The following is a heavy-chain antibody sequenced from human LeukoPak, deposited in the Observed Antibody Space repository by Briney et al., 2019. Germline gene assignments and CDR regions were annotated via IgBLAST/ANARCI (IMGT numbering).Heavy chain of an antibody. D-gene: IGHD2-2*01. Sequence: GGSLRLSCAASGFTFSSYSMNWVRQAPGKGLEWVSYISSSSSTIYYADSVKGRFTISRDNAKNSLYLQMNSLRAEDTAAYYCARGYCSSTSCFRSRAPRNVWFDPWGQGTLVTVSS. V-gene: IGHV3-48*01. CDR2: ISSSSSTI. J-gene: IGHJ5*02. CDR3: ARGYCSSTSCFRSRAPRNVWFDP. CDR1: GFTFSSYS.